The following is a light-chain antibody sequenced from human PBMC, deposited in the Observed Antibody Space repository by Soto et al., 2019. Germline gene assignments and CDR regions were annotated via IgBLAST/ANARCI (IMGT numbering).Light chain of an antibody. Sequence: EIVMTQSPATLSLSPGGRATLSCRASRSVSSSFLAWYQQKPGQAPRLLIYDASNRATGVPARFSGSGSGTDFTLTISSLEPEDFALYYCQQRNNWPPTWTFGQGTKVDI. V-gene: IGKV3D-20*02. J-gene: IGKJ1*01. CDR2: DAS. CDR1: RSVSSSF. CDR3: QQRNNWPPTWT.